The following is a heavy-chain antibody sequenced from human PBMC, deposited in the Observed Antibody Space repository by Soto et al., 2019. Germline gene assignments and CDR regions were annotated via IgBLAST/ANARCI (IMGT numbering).Heavy chain of an antibody. CDR2: IYYSGST. J-gene: IGHJ4*02. Sequence: QVQLQESGPGLVKPSQTLSLTCTVSGGSISSGGYYWSWIRQHPGKGLEWIGYIYYSGSTYYNPSLKSRVTISVDTSKNPFSLKLSSVTAADTAVYYCARSFPRRLRYCSSTSCYEYWGQGTLVTVSS. CDR1: GGSISSGGYY. V-gene: IGHV4-31*03. CDR3: ARSFPRRLRYCSSTSCYEY. D-gene: IGHD2-2*01.